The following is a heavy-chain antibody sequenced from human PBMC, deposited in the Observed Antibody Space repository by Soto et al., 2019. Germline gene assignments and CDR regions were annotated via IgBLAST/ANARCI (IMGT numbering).Heavy chain of an antibody. CDR1: GFTFSSYG. CDR3: AKGKXLRYFDWSIYKGYYFDY. D-gene: IGHD3-9*01. Sequence: PGGSLRLSCAASGFTFSSYGMHWVRQAPGKGLEGVAVISYDGSNKYYADSVKGRFTISRDNSKNTLYLQMNSLRAEDTAVYYCAKGKXLRYFDWSIYKGYYFDYWGQGTLVTVSS. V-gene: IGHV3-30*18. CDR2: ISYDGSNK. J-gene: IGHJ4*02.